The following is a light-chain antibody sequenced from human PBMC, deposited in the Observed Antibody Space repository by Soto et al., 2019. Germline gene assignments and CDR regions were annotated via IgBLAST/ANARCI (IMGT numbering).Light chain of an antibody. CDR1: SSDVGGYNY. J-gene: IGLJ1*01. CDR2: DVS. V-gene: IGLV2-11*01. Sequence: QSALTQPRSVSGSPGQSVTISCTGTSSDVGGYNYVSWYQQHPGKAPKLMIYDVSKRPSGVPDRFSGSKSGNTASLTISGLQAEDEADYYCCSYAGSYTFGDDVFGTGTKLTVL. CDR3: CSYAGSYTFGDDV.